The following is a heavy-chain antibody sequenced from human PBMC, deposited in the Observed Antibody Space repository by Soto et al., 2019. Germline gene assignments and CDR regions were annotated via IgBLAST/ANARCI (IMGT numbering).Heavy chain of an antibody. Sequence: QVQLVQSGAEVKKPGSSVKVSCKASGGTFSSYTISWVRQAPGQGLEWMGRIIPILGIANYAQKFQGRVTITADKSTSTAYIELSSLRSEDTTVYYCAREGLRFLDYYMDVWGNGTTVTVSS. CDR2: IIPILGIA. CDR1: GGTFSSYT. V-gene: IGHV1-69*08. D-gene: IGHD3-3*01. CDR3: AREGLRFLDYYMDV. J-gene: IGHJ6*03.